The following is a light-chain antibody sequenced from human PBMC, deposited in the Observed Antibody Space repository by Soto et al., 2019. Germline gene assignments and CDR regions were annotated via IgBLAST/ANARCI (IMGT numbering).Light chain of an antibody. V-gene: IGKV1-9*01. J-gene: IGKJ2*03. CDR3: QHLRTYPFS. CDR2: PAS. CDR1: QDISTS. Sequence: DIQLTQAPSFLSASVGVRGTVSCRASQDISTSLAWFQQKAGKVPQLLVYPASTLQDGVPSSFSGSGSGTYFTLTITNLQAEDFAPYYCQHLRTYPFSFGQGTKVDIK.